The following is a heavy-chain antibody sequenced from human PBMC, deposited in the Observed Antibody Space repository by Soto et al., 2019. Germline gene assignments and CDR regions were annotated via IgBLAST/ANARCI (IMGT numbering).Heavy chain of an antibody. J-gene: IGHJ4*02. V-gene: IGHV3-49*04. CDR2: IRSKAYGGTT. Sequence: EVQLVESGGGLVQPGRSLRLSCTASGFTFGDYAMSWVRQAPGKGLEWVGFIRSKAYGGTTEYAASVKGRFTISRDDSKSIAYLQMNSLKTEDTAVYYCTRATVAGIISYWGQGTLVTVSS. D-gene: IGHD6-19*01. CDR1: GFTFGDYA. CDR3: TRATVAGIISY.